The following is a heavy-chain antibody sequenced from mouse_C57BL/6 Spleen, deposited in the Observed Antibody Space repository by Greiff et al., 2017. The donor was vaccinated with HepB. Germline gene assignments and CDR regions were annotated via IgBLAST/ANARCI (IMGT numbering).Heavy chain of an antibody. J-gene: IGHJ4*01. Sequence: QVQLKESGAELVKPGASVKISCKASGYAFSSYWMNWVKQRPGKGLEWIGQIYPGDGDTNYNGKFKGKATLTADKSSSTAYMQLSSLTSEDSAVYFCARSNYEYYYAMDDWGQGTSVTVSS. V-gene: IGHV1-80*01. CDR1: GYAFSSYW. D-gene: IGHD2-5*01. CDR2: IYPGDGDT. CDR3: ARSNYEYYYAMDD.